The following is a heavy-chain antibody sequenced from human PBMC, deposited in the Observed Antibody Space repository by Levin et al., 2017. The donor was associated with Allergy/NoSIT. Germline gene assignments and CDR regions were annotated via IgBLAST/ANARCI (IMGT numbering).Heavy chain of an antibody. V-gene: IGHV4-59*01. CDR1: GGSISSYY. CDR3: ASGGFWSGFVY. CDR2: IYYSGST. Sequence: GSLRLSCTVSGGSISSYYWSWIRQPPGKGLEWIGYIYYSGSTNYNPSLKSRVTISVDTSKNQFSLKLSSVTAADTAVYYCASGGFWSGFVYWGQGTLVTVSS. D-gene: IGHD3-3*01. J-gene: IGHJ4*02.